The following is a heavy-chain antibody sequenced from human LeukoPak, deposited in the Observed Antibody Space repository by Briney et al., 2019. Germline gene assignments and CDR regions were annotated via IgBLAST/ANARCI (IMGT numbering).Heavy chain of an antibody. CDR1: GGSFSGYY. CDR3: ARESTTKRGYSYGYEYYFDY. D-gene: IGHD5-18*01. V-gene: IGHV4-34*01. J-gene: IGHJ4*02. CDR2: ITHSGGT. Sequence: SETLSLTCAVYGGSFSGYYWSWIRQPPGKGLEWIGEITHSGGTNHNPSLKGRITISVDTSKNQFSLQLSSVTAADTAVYYCARESTTKRGYSYGYEYYFDYWGEGSLVTVSS.